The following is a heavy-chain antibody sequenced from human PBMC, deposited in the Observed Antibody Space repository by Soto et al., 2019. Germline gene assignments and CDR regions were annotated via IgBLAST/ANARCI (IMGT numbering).Heavy chain of an antibody. CDR2: INPATGAA. J-gene: IGHJ3*02. D-gene: IGHD3-3*01. V-gene: IGHV1-2*02. Sequence: QLHLVQSGAVVKKPGASVTVSCSASGYPVTAYYMHWVRQAPGRGLEWMGGINPATGAAKYTQTFQGRATMTRDASTSTGFMELSGLTSEDTAVFYCARGGGVGVAGSAAFDMWGQGTLVTVSS. CDR3: ARGGGVGVAGSAAFDM. CDR1: GYPVTAYY.